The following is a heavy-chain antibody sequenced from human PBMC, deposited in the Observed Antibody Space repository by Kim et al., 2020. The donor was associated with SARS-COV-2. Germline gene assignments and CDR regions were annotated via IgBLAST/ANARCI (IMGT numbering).Heavy chain of an antibody. CDR3: ARGRHFGVVINYNWFDP. Sequence: SETLSLTCAVYGGSFSGYYWSWIRQPPGKGLEWIGEINHSGSTNYNPSLKSRVTISVDTSKNQFSLKLSSVTAADTAVYYCARGRHFGVVINYNWFDPWGQGTLVTVSS. D-gene: IGHD3-3*01. CDR1: GGSFSGYY. J-gene: IGHJ5*02. CDR2: INHSGST. V-gene: IGHV4-34*01.